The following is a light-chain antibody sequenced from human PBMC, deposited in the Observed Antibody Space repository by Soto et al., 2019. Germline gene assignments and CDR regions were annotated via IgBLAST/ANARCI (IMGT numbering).Light chain of an antibody. J-gene: IGLJ2*01. CDR3: GTWDNSLSAVV. CDR1: SSNIGNNS. V-gene: IGLV1-51*01. CDR2: DNN. Sequence: QSVLTQPPSVSAAPGQRVTISCSGSSSNIGNNSVSWYQHLPGTAPKLLISDNNRRPSGIPDRFSGSKSGTSATLGITGLQTGDEADYYCGTWDNSLSAVVFGGGTKLTVL.